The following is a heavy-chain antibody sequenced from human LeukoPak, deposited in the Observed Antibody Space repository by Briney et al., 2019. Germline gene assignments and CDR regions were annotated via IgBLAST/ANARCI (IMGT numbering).Heavy chain of an antibody. J-gene: IGHJ4*02. CDR1: GGHIDSVY. D-gene: IGHD6-19*01. V-gene: IGHV4-4*08. CDR2: IDNSGCT. Sequence: PSGTLSLTCSVSGGHIDSVYWNWIRQPPGKGLEWIGYIDNSGCTKYNPSLQSRITMSRDTSKKQFSLKLTSVTAADTAMYYCASGAGWLIDYWGQGTLVSVSS. CDR3: ASGAGWLIDY.